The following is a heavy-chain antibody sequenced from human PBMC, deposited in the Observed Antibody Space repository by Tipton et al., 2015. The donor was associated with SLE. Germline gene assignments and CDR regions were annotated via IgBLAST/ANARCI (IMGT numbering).Heavy chain of an antibody. CDR3: ARDRGVSYYYYGMDV. CDR2: ISSSSSYI. J-gene: IGHJ6*02. CDR1: GFTFSSYS. D-gene: IGHD3-10*01. V-gene: IGHV3-21*03. Sequence: SLRLSCAASGFTFSSYSVNWVRQAPGKGLEWVSSISSSSSYIYYADSVKGRFTISRDNAKNSLYLQMNSLRAEDTAVYYCARDRGVSYYYYGMDVWGQGTTVTVSS.